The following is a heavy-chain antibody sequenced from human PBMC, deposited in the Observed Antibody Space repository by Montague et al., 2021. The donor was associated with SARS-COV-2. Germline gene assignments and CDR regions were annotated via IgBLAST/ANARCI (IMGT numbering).Heavy chain of an antibody. J-gene: IGHJ6*02. D-gene: IGHD4-23*01. V-gene: IGHV3-74*01. CDR1: GFSFSDYW. Sequence: SLRLSCAASGFSFSDYWMHRVRQAPGKGLEWVSRINTDGSNSYYTDSVKGRFTISRDNAKNTLYLQMNSLRAEDTAAYYCAREPGSVDGMDVWGQGTTITVSS. CDR3: AREPGSVDGMDV. CDR2: INTDGSNS.